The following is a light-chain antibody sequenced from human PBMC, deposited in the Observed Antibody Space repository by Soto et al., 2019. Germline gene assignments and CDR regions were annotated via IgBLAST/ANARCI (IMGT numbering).Light chain of an antibody. CDR2: GAS. Sequence: EIVMTQSPATLSVSPGEKATLSCRASQSVSSYLAWYQQKPGQAPRLLIYGASTRATGIPARFSGSWSGTEFTLTISRLQSEDFAVYYCQQYNLSYTFGQGTKLEI. CDR1: QSVSSY. J-gene: IGKJ2*01. V-gene: IGKV3-15*01. CDR3: QQYNLSYT.